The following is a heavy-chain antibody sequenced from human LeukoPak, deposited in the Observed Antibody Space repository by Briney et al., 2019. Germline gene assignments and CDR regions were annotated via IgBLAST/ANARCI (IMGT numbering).Heavy chain of an antibody. Sequence: PGRSLRLSCAASGFTFDDYAMHWVRQAPGKGLEWVSGISWNIGSIGYADSVKGRFTISRDNAKNSLYLQMNSLRAEDTALYYCAKGGKLYSSGWYYFDYWGQGTLVTVSS. CDR2: ISWNIGSI. CDR3: AKGGKLYSSGWYYFDY. D-gene: IGHD6-19*01. V-gene: IGHV3-9*01. J-gene: IGHJ4*02. CDR1: GFTFDDYA.